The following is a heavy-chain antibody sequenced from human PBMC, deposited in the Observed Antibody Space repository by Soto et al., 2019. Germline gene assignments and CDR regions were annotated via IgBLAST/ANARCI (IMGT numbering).Heavy chain of an antibody. Sequence: EVQLVESGGVSVQPGGSLRLSCAASGFSLSNYWMLWVRQAPGKGLVWVSRINIDGSTTTYADSVKGRFTISRDNAKNTLYLQMNSLRDEDTAVYYCVRIRRGDGYTFGYWGQGTLVTVSS. CDR3: VRIRRGDGYTFGY. CDR2: INIDGSTT. CDR1: GFSLSNYW. V-gene: IGHV3-74*01. J-gene: IGHJ4*02. D-gene: IGHD5-12*01.